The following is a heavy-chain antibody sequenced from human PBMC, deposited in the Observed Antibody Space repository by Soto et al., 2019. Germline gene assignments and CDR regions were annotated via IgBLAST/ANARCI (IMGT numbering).Heavy chain of an antibody. V-gene: IGHV4-39*01. CDR2: IHYSGST. D-gene: IGHD3-22*01. Sequence: QLQLQESGPGLVKPSKTLSLTCTVSGDSVTISDYYWGWIRQPPGKGLEWIGSIHYSGSTYYNPSLKSRVTISGDTSKKQFSLKLTSVTAADAAMYYCAAHDSGGYYAEYWGQGTLVTVSA. J-gene: IGHJ4*02. CDR3: AAHDSGGYYAEY. CDR1: GDSVTISDYY.